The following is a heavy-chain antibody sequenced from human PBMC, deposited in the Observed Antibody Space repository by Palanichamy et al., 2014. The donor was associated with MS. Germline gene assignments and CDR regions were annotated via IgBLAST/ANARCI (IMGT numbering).Heavy chain of an antibody. CDR1: GFTFSSYA. CDR2: ISSNGGST. V-gene: IGHV3-64*01. J-gene: IGHJ3*02. D-gene: IGHD1-26*01. Sequence: EVQLVESGEAWSSLGVLRLSCAASGFTFSSYAMHWVRQAPGKGLEYVSAISSNGGSTYYANSVKGRFTISRDNSKNTLYLQMGSLRAEDMAVYYCARVLVGATEHGAFDIWGQGTMVTVSS. CDR3: ARVLVGATEHGAFDI.